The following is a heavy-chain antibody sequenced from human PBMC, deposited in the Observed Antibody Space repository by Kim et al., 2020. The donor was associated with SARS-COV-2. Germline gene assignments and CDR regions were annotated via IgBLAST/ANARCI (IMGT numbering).Heavy chain of an antibody. CDR2: IWYDGSNK. CDR3: ARDQYGSSSFYYYYGMDV. D-gene: IGHD6-6*01. CDR1: GFTFSSYG. V-gene: IGHV3-33*01. J-gene: IGHJ6*02. Sequence: LSLTCAASGFTFSSYGMHWVRQAPGKGLEWVAVIWYDGSNKYYADSVKGRFTISRDNSKNTLYLQMNSLRAEDTAVYYCARDQYGSSSFYYYYGMDVWGQGTTVTVSS.